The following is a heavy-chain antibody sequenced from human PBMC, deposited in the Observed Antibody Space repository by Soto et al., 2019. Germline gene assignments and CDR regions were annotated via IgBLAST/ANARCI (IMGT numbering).Heavy chain of an antibody. Sequence: ASVKVSCKASGYTLTSYAVRWVRQAPGQRLEWMGWINAGNGNTKYSQKFQGRVTITRDTSASTAYMELSSLRSEDTAVYYCARVILYCSSTSCPLDAFDIWGQGTMLTVSS. V-gene: IGHV1-3*01. CDR3: ARVILYCSSTSCPLDAFDI. J-gene: IGHJ3*02. D-gene: IGHD2-2*01. CDR1: GYTLTSYA. CDR2: INAGNGNT.